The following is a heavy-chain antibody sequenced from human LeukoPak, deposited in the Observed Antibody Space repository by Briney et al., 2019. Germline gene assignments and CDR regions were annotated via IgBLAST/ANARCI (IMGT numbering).Heavy chain of an antibody. CDR1: GFTFSSHS. CDR2: ISSSSSYI. V-gene: IGHV3-21*04. Sequence: GGSLRLSCAASGFTFSSHSMNWVRQAPGKGLEWVSSISSSSSYIYYADSVKGRFTISRDNSKNTLYLQMSSLRAEDMAVYYCAKTQAAVGKAWFDPWGQGTLVTVSS. D-gene: IGHD6-13*01. CDR3: AKTQAAVGKAWFDP. J-gene: IGHJ5*02.